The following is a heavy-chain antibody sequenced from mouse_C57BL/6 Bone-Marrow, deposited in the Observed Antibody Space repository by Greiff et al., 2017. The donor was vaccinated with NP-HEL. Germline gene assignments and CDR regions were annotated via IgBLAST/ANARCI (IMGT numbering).Heavy chain of an antibody. Sequence: VMLVESGAELARPGASVKMSCKASGYTFTSYTMHWVKQRPGQGLEWIGYINPSSGYTKYNQKFKDKATLTADKSSSTAYMQLSSLTSEDSAVYYCARRRVVDGYWYFDVWGTGTTVTVSS. CDR1: GYTFTSYT. CDR3: ARRRVVDGYWYFDV. CDR2: INPSSGYT. V-gene: IGHV1-4*01. D-gene: IGHD1-1*01. J-gene: IGHJ1*03.